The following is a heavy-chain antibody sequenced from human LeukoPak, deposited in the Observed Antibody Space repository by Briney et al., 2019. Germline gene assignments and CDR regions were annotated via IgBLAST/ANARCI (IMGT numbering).Heavy chain of an antibody. Sequence: ASVKVSCKTSGYTFSGYYIHWVRQAPGQGLEWMGWINPNNGDTGYEQKFQGRVTVTRDTSITTAYMELNRLKSEDTAVYYCARDKGGRYYPPDYRGQGTPVTVSS. CDR2: INPNNGDT. CDR3: ARDKGGRYYPPDY. CDR1: GYTFSGYY. V-gene: IGHV1-2*02. J-gene: IGHJ4*02. D-gene: IGHD1-26*01.